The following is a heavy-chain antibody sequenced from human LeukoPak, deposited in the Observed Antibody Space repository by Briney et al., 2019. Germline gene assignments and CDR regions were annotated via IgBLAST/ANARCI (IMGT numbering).Heavy chain of an antibody. Sequence: PGGSLRLSCAVSGITFKNYAMQWVRQTPGKGLEYVAAISSSGTTYYGKSVESRFIMSRDNSKNTLYLQMGGLRTEDTGIYYCARDGTARNDYWGQGTLVTVFS. D-gene: IGHD6-6*01. J-gene: IGHJ4*02. V-gene: IGHV3-64*01. CDR2: ISSSGTT. CDR3: ARDGTARNDY. CDR1: GITFKNYA.